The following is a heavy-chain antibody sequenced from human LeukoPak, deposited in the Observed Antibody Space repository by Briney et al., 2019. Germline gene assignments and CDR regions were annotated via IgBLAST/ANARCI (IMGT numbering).Heavy chain of an antibody. CDR3: ARESEGGTGTSCPDY. Sequence: GGSLRLSCAASGFIFSSDDMHWVRQAPGKGLEWVAGIQSNGRNKYYVDSVKGRFAISRDNSKSTLYLQVNSLRVEDTPLYYCARESEGGTGTSCPDYWGQGTLVTVSS. J-gene: IGHJ4*02. CDR2: IQSNGRNK. D-gene: IGHD2-2*01. CDR1: GFIFSSDD. V-gene: IGHV3-33*05.